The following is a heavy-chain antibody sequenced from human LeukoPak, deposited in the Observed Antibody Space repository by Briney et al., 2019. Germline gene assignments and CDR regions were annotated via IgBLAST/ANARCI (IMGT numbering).Heavy chain of an antibody. V-gene: IGHV4-59*08. CDR3: ARRATVVKGIDY. D-gene: IGHD4-23*01. CDR2: IYYSGST. CDR1: GGSISSYY. Sequence: SETLSLTCTVSGGSISSYYWSWIRQPPGKGLEWIGYIYYSGSTYYNPSLKSRVTISVDTSKNQFSLKLSSVTAADTAVYYCARRATVVKGIDYWGQGTLVTVSS. J-gene: IGHJ4*02.